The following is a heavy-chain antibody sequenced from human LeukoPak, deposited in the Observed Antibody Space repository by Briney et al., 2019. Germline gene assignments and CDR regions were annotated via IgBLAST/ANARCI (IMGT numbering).Heavy chain of an antibody. CDR2: IKQDGSEK. V-gene: IGHV3-7*01. Sequence: PGGSLRLSCAASGFTFSSYWMSWVRQAPGKGLEWVANIKQDGSEKYYVDSVKGRFTISRDNAKNSLYLQMNSLRAEDTAVYYCWGCVDTAMAYFDYWGQGTLVTVSS. CDR3: WGCVDTAMAYFDY. CDR1: GFTFSSYW. D-gene: IGHD5-18*01. J-gene: IGHJ4*02.